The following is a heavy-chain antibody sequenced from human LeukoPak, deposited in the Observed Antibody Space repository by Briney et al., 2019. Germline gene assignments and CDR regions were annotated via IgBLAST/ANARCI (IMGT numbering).Heavy chain of an antibody. V-gene: IGHV1-2*02. D-gene: IGHD6-19*01. CDR2: INPNSGGT. CDR1: GYTFTGYY. J-gene: IGHJ5*02. Sequence: GASAKVSCKASGYTFTGYYMHWVRQAPGQGLEWMGWINPNSGGTNYAQKFQGRVTTTRDTSISTAYMELSRLRSDDTAVYYCARDPFQWLATPNNWFDPWGQGTLVTVSS. CDR3: ARDPFQWLATPNNWFDP.